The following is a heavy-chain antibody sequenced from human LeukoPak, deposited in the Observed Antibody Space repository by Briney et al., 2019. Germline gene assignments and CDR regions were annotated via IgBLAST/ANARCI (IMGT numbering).Heavy chain of an antibody. CDR3: ARAEVKWELLSYYFDY. J-gene: IGHJ4*02. D-gene: IGHD1-26*01. CDR2: INHSGST. V-gene: IGHV4-34*01. CDR1: GGSFSGYY. Sequence: SETLSLTCAVYGGSFSGYYWSWIRQPPGKGLEWIGEINHSGSTNYNPSLKSRVTISVDTSKNQFSLKLSSVTAADTAVYYCARAEVKWELLSYYFDYWGQGTLVTVSS.